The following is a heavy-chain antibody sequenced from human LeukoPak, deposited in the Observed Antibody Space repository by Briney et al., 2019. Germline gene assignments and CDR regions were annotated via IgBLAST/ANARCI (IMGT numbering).Heavy chain of an antibody. CDR2: IYYSGST. Sequence: KPSETLSLTCTVSGGSISSGDYYWSWIRQPPGKGLEWIGYIYYSGSTYYNPSLKSRVTISVDTSKNQFSLKLSSVTAADTAVYYCARGPAATSYDAFDIWGQGTMVTVSS. CDR3: ARGPAATSYDAFDI. D-gene: IGHD2-2*01. J-gene: IGHJ3*02. CDR1: GGSISSGDYY. V-gene: IGHV4-30-4*01.